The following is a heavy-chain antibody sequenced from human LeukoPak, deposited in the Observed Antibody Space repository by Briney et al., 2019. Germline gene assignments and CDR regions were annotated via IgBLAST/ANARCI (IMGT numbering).Heavy chain of an antibody. J-gene: IGHJ5*02. D-gene: IGHD5-12*01. V-gene: IGHV3-11*01. CDR1: GFTFSDYN. Sequence: GGSLRLSCAASGFTFSDYNMRWIRQAPGKGLEWVSSISRSGSTKYYADSVKGRFTISRDNAKNSLFLQMNSLRAEDTAVYYCARDHVKWLRFGSPYNWFDPWGQGTLVTVSS. CDR2: ISRSGSTK. CDR3: ARDHVKWLRFGSPYNWFDP.